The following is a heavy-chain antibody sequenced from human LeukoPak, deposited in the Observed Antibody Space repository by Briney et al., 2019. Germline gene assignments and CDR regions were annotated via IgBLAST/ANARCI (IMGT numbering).Heavy chain of an antibody. J-gene: IGHJ4*02. CDR1: GFSFRSYC. CDR3: AASADIEAAATLYYRDF. Sequence: GGSLRLSCAASGFSFRSYCMSWVRQPPGKGPEWVSYISGSGGYTYYADSVPGASTISRATTKNSLSMQMNSLTAEAAAIYYWAASADIEAAATLYYRDFWGQGTLVSVSS. D-gene: IGHD2-2*01. V-gene: IGHV3-23*01. CDR2: ISGSGGYT.